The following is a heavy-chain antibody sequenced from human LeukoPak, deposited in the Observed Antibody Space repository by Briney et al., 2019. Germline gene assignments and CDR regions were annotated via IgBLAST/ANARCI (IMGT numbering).Heavy chain of an antibody. J-gene: IGHJ3*02. CDR1: GFTFSNYG. CDR3: VRDGMGGIKAFDI. Sequence: GGSLRLSCAASGFTFSNYGVHWVRQAPGKGLESVAFISYDGSNKYHTDSVKGRFTISRDNSQNTLYLQMSSLRADDTAVYYCVRDGMGGIKAFDIWGQGTMVTVSS. V-gene: IGHV3-30-3*01. D-gene: IGHD3-10*01. CDR2: ISYDGSNK.